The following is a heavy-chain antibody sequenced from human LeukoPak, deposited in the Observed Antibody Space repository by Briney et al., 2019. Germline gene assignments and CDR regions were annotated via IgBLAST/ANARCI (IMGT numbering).Heavy chain of an antibody. CDR2: IKQDGSEK. CDR1: RFTFSSYW. J-gene: IGHJ4*02. Sequence: AGGSLRLSCAASRFTFSSYWMSWVHQAPGKGLEWVANIKQDGSEKYYVDFVKGRFTTSRDNAKNSLYLQMNRLRAEDTAVYYCARDAPPYCSGGSCYSHYWGQGALVTVSS. CDR3: ARDAPPYCSGGSCYSHY. D-gene: IGHD2-15*01. V-gene: IGHV3-7*01.